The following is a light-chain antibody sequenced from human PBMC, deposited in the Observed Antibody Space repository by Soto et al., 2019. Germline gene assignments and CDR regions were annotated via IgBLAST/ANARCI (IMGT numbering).Light chain of an antibody. V-gene: IGKV1-39*01. CDR1: QGISSY. Sequence: IQLTQSPSSLSASVGDRVTITCRASQGISSYLAWYQQKPGKAPKLLIYAASTLQSGVPSRFSGSGSGTDFTLTISGLQPEDFAIYYCQQSYITPWTFGQGTKVEIK. CDR3: QQSYITPWT. J-gene: IGKJ1*01. CDR2: AAS.